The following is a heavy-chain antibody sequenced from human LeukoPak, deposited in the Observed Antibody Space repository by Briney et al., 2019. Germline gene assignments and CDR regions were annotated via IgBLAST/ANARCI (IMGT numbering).Heavy chain of an antibody. D-gene: IGHD2-2*02. Sequence: GGSLRLSCAASGFTFSSYAMDWVRQAPGKGLEWVSAISGSGGATYYADSVKGRFTISRDSSKNILYLQMNSLRAEDTAVYYCARGGYYTLDAEYFQHWGQGTLVTVSS. J-gene: IGHJ1*01. CDR2: ISGSGGAT. CDR3: ARGGYYTLDAEYFQH. V-gene: IGHV3-23*01. CDR1: GFTFSSYA.